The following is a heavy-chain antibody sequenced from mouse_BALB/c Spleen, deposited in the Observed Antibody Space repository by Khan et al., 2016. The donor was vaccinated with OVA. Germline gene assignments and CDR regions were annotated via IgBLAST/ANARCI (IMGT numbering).Heavy chain of an antibody. Sequence: EVQLQESGPGLVKPSQSLSLTCTVTGYSITSDYAWNWIRQFPGNKLEWMGYISYSGSTSYNPSLKNRISITRDTSKNQFFLQLNSVTTEDTATYDCARRAYDGHWYFDVWGAGTTVTVSS. V-gene: IGHV3-2*02. CDR2: ISYSGST. CDR3: ARRAYDGHWYFDV. J-gene: IGHJ1*01. CDR1: GYSITSDYA. D-gene: IGHD1-1*02.